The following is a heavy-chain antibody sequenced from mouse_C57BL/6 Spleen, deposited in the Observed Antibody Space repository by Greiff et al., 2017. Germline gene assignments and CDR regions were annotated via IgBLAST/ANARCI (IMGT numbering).Heavy chain of an antibody. CDR2: ISYSGST. Sequence: EVKLMESGPGLAKPSQTLSLTCSVTGYSITSDYWNWIRKFPGNKLEYMGYISYSGSTYYNPSLKSRISITRDTSKNQYYLQLNSVTTEDTATYYCARYYDYDGVDWYFDVWGTGTTVTVSS. J-gene: IGHJ1*03. V-gene: IGHV3-8*01. CDR1: GYSITSDY. D-gene: IGHD2-4*01. CDR3: ARYYDYDGVDWYFDV.